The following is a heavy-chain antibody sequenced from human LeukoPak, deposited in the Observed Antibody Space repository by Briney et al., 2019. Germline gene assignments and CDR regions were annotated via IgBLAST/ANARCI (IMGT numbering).Heavy chain of an antibody. CDR2: IYTSGST. V-gene: IGHV4-4*07. CDR1: GGSISSYY. J-gene: IGHJ3*02. Sequence: SETLSLTCTVSGGSISSYYWSWIRQPAGKGLEWIGRIYTSGSTNYNPPLKSRVTMSVDTPKNQFSLKLSSVTAADTAVYYCARETFSYYYDSSGFDAFDIWGQGTMVTVSS. D-gene: IGHD3-22*01. CDR3: ARETFSYYYDSSGFDAFDI.